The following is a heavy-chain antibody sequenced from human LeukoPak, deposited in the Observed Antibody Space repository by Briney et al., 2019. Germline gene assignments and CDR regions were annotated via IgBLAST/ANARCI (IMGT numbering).Heavy chain of an antibody. J-gene: IGHJ3*02. Sequence: GGSLRLSCAASGFTFSSYAMHWVRQAPGKGLEWVAVMSYDGGHKYYADSVKGRFTISRDNSKNTLYLQMNSLRAEDTAVYYRARVLCSVGTCLDAFDIWRQGTMVTVSS. CDR2: MSYDGGHK. CDR1: GFTFSSYA. V-gene: IGHV3-30*03. CDR3: ARVLCSVGTCLDAFDI. D-gene: IGHD2-15*01.